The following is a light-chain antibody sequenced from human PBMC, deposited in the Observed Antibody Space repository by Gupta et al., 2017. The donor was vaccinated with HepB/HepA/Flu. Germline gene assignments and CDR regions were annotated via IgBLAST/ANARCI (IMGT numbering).Light chain of an antibody. J-gene: IGKJ4*02. Sequence: DNVLTQSPGTLSLSPGERATLSCRDSQSVSSSYLAWYQQKPGQVPRLIIYGGSSRAPAIPDSFXASXSGTDFXRTISPMESENLESDDGPHCPTFGXGTKVEIK. CDR1: QSVSSSY. CDR3: PHCPT. CDR2: GGS. V-gene: IGKV3-20*01.